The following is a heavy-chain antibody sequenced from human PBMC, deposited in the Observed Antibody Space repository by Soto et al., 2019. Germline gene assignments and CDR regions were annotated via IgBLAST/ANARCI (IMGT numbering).Heavy chain of an antibody. CDR2: ISYDGSNK. CDR1: GFTFSSYG. CDR3: AKEVGRCLHLFDY. Sequence: QVQLVESGGGVVQPGRSLRLSCAASGFTFSSYGMHWVRQAPGKGLEWVAVISYDGSNKYYADSVKGRFTISRDNSKNTLYLQMNSLRAEDTAVYYCAKEVGRCLHLFDYWGQGTLVTVSS. V-gene: IGHV3-30*18. J-gene: IGHJ4*02. D-gene: IGHD1-26*01.